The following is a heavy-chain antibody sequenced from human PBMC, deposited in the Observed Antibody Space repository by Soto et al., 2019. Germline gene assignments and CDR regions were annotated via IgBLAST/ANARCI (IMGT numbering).Heavy chain of an antibody. Sequence: KSSETLSLTCAVYGGSFSGYYWSWIRQPPGKGLEWIGEINHSGSTNYNPSLKSRVTISVDTSKNQFSLKLSSVTAADTAVYYCARKVPLRFGVVIIQGYYYGMDVWGQGTTVTVSS. CDR3: ARKVPLRFGVVIIQGYYYGMDV. CDR1: GGSFSGYY. D-gene: IGHD3-3*01. CDR2: INHSGST. J-gene: IGHJ6*02. V-gene: IGHV4-34*01.